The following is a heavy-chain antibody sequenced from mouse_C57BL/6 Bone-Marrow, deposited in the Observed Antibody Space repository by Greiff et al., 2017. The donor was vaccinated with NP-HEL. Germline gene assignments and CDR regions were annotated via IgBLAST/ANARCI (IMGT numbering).Heavy chain of an antibody. CDR3: ARHRGYDDFDY. CDR2: ISSGGSYT. V-gene: IGHV5-6*01. J-gene: IGHJ2*01. D-gene: IGHD2-2*01. Sequence: EVQGVESGGDLVKPGGSLNLSCAASGFTFSSYGMSWVRQTPDKRLEWVATISSGGSYTYYTDSVKGRFTISRDNAKNNLYLQMSSLKSEDTAMYYCARHRGYDDFDYWGQGTTLTVSS. CDR1: GFTFSSYG.